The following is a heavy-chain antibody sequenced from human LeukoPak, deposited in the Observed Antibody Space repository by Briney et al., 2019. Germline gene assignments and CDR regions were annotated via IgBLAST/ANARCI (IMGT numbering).Heavy chain of an antibody. Sequence: GASVKVSCKASGYTFTDYSMHWVRQAPGQGLEWMGWIIPNSGGTNYAQKFQGRVTMTRDTSISTAYMELSRLTSDDTAVYYCARDPPIGGADVFDIWGQGTMVTVSS. V-gene: IGHV1-2*02. J-gene: IGHJ3*02. D-gene: IGHD3-10*01. CDR2: IIPNSGGT. CDR3: ARDPPIGGADVFDI. CDR1: GYTFTDYS.